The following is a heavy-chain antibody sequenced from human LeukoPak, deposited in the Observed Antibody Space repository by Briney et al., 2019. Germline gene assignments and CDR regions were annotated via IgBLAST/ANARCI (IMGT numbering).Heavy chain of an antibody. Sequence: GGSLRLSCAASGFSFSSSWMHWVRQVPGKGLEWVSRINDDETSTTYAESVKGRFAISRDNAKNTLFLQMNSLRAEDTAVYYCATTGSGSYYDYWGQGTLVTVSS. D-gene: IGHD1-26*01. CDR1: GFSFSSSW. CDR2: INDDETST. CDR3: ATTGSGSYYDY. J-gene: IGHJ4*02. V-gene: IGHV3-74*01.